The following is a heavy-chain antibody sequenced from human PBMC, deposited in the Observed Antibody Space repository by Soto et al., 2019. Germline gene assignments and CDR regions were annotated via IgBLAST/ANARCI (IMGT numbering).Heavy chain of an antibody. J-gene: IGHJ3*02. CDR2: ISYDGSNK. CDR3: AKLPWGFNYYDRSDYRATDNDAFDI. V-gene: IGHV3-30*18. D-gene: IGHD3-22*01. CDR1: GFTFSSYG. Sequence: QVQLVESGGGVVQPGRSLRLSCAASGFTFSSYGMHWVRQAPGKGLEWVAVISYDGSNKYYADSVKGRFTISRGNSKNTLYLQMNSLRAEDTAVYYCAKLPWGFNYYDRSDYRATDNDAFDIWGQGTMVTVSS.